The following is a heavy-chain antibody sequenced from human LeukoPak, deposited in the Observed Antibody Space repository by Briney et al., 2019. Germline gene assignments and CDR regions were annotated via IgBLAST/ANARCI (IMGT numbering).Heavy chain of an antibody. J-gene: IGHJ4*02. Sequence: GGXXRLSCAASGFTFSSYWMSWVRQAPGKGLEWVANIKQDGSEKYYVDSVNGRFTISRDNANISLYLQMNSLRAEDTAVYYCASFGTIGYCSGGSCLTTTSFDYWGQGTLVTVSS. CDR3: ASFGTIGYCSGGSCLTTTSFDY. CDR2: IKQDGSEK. D-gene: IGHD2-15*01. V-gene: IGHV3-7*01. CDR1: GFTFSSYW.